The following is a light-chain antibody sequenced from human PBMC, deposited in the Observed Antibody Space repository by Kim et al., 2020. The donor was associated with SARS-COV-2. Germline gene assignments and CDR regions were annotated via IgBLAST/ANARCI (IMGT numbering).Light chain of an antibody. CDR1: QDIANS. Sequence: EHVGDRVTITCRASQDIANSLAWYQQKPGKVPKLLIYAASTLQSGVPSRFSGSGSGTQFTLTIGSLQTEDVATYYCQKYNSAPWTFGPGTKVDIK. V-gene: IGKV1-27*01. CDR3: QKYNSAPWT. CDR2: AAS. J-gene: IGKJ1*01.